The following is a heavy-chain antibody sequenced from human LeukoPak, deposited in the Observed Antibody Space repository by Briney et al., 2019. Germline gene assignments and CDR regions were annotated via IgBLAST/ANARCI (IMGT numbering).Heavy chain of an antibody. CDR1: GGSFSGYY. V-gene: IGHV4-4*09. J-gene: IGHJ6*03. Sequence: SETLSLTCAVYGGSFSGYYWSWLRQPSGKGLEWIGYIYTSGSTNYIPSLKCQVTISLYTSKNQFSLKLSSVTAADTAVYYCARLAARRNYYYYYMDVWGKGTTVTVSS. CDR2: IYTSGST. D-gene: IGHD6-6*01. CDR3: ARLAARRNYYYYYMDV.